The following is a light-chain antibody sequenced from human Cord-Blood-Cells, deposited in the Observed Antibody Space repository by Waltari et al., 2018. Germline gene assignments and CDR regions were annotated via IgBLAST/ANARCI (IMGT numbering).Light chain of an antibody. Sequence: EIVLTQSPGTLSLSPGERATLSCRASQSVSSSYLAWYQQKPGQAPRLLIYGASSRATGMPDRFSGSGSGTDVTITISRLEPEDFAVYYCQQYGSSPYTFGQGTKLEIK. V-gene: IGKV3-20*01. J-gene: IGKJ2*01. CDR3: QQYGSSPYT. CDR1: QSVSSSY. CDR2: GAS.